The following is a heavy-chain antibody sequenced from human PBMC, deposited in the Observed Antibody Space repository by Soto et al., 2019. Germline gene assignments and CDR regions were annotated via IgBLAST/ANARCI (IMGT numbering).Heavy chain of an antibody. V-gene: IGHV4-61*01. D-gene: IGHD5-12*01. Sequence: SETLSLTCTVSGGSVSSDNYYWTWIRQPPGKGLEWIGHIYHSGSTNYNPSLKSRVTISVDRSKNRFSLKVSSVTAADTAVFYCAAGGGLPRYYWGQGTLVTGSS. CDR2: IYHSGST. J-gene: IGHJ4*02. CDR1: GGSVSSDNYY. CDR3: AAGGGLPRYY.